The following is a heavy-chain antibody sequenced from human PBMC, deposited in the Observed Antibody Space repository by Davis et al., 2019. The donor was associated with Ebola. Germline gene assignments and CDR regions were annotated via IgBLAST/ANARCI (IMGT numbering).Heavy chain of an antibody. D-gene: IGHD6-6*01. Sequence: ASVKVSCKASGYTFTSYGISWVRQAPGQGLEWMGWISGYEDNTNYAQKFQGRVTITADKSTSTAYMELSGLRSEDTAVYYCARGGIAAPQGHYYYGMDVWGQGTTVTVSS. CDR2: ISGYEDNT. CDR3: ARGGIAAPQGHYYYGMDV. V-gene: IGHV1-18*01. J-gene: IGHJ6*02. CDR1: GYTFTSYG.